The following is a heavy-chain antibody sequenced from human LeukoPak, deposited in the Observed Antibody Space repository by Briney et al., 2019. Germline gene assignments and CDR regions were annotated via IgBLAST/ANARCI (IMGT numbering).Heavy chain of an antibody. CDR2: IIPILGIA. V-gene: IGHV1-69*04. CDR3: ARSRPVRDRSSEYYYYGMDV. D-gene: IGHD6-6*01. J-gene: IGHJ6*02. Sequence: GSSVKVSCKASGGTFSSYAIRWVRQAPGQGLEWMGRIIPILGIANYAQKFQGRVTITADKSTSTAYMELSSLRSEDTAVYYCARSRPVRDRSSEYYYYGMDVWGQGTTVTVSS. CDR1: GGTFSSYA.